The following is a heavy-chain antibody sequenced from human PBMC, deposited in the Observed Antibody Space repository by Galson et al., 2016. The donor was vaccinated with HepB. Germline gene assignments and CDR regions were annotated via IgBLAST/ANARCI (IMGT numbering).Heavy chain of an antibody. D-gene: IGHD3-3*01. CDR2: IIPMFGTA. Sequence: SVKVSCKASGGTFSSYAISWVRQAPGQGLEWVGGIIPMFGTANYAKKFQGRLTITADGSTSTAYMEMSSLRYEDTAVYYCGLYYDVLSGNPPGLYYALDVWGQGTTVTVSS. V-gene: IGHV1-69*13. J-gene: IGHJ6*02. CDR1: GGTFSSYA. CDR3: GLYYDVLSGNPPGLYYALDV.